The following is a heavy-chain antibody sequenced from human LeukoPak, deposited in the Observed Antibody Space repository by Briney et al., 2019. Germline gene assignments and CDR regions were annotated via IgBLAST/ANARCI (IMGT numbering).Heavy chain of an antibody. CDR1: GYTFTNYG. D-gene: IGHD2-15*01. J-gene: IGHJ5*02. V-gene: IGHV1-18*01. CDR2: ISTYDHDT. CDR3: VRDYFCSGGTCDDCFDP. Sequence: ASVKVSCKASGYTFTNYGISWVRQAPRQGLEWMAWISTYDHDTNYAQKFRGRVTMTTDTSTSTAYMELRSLGSDDTAVYYCVRDYFCSGGTCDDCFDPWGQGTLVTVSS.